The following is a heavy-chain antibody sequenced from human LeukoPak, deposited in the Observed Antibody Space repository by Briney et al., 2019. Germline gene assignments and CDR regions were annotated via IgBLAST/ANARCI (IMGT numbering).Heavy chain of an antibody. J-gene: IGHJ4*02. CDR3: ARGFEARFDY. CDR1: GFTFSSYL. V-gene: IGHV3-7*01. Sequence: PGGSLRLSCAASGFTFSSYLMSWVRQAPGKGLEWVANIKRDGSEKYYVDSVKGRFTISRDNAKNSLYLQMNSLRAEDTAVYYCARGFEARFDYWGQGTLVTVSP. CDR2: IKRDGSEK.